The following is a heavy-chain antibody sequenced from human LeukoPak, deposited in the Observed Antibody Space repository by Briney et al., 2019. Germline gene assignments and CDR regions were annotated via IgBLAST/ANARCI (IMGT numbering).Heavy chain of an antibody. D-gene: IGHD3-22*01. CDR1: GFTFSSYA. J-gene: IGHJ4*02. Sequence: PGGSLRLSCAASGFTFSSYAMHWVRQAPGKGLEWVAVISYDGSNKYYADSVKGRFTISRDNSKNMLYLQINSLRAEDTAVYYCAGGGYSTISAFDYWGQGTLVTVSS. CDR3: AGGGYSTISAFDY. V-gene: IGHV3-30*01. CDR2: ISYDGSNK.